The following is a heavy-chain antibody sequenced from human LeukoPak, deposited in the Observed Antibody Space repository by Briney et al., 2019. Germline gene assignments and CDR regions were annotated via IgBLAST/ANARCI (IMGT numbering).Heavy chain of an antibody. CDR1: GGSISSYY. V-gene: IGHV4-59*08. Sequence: SETLSLTCTVSGGSISSYYWSWIRQPPGKGLEWIGYIYYSGSTNYSPSLKSRVTISVDTSKNQFSLKLSSVTAADTAVYYCARGLSGSYYQFDYWGQGTLVTVSS. D-gene: IGHD1-26*01. CDR3: ARGLSGSYYQFDY. J-gene: IGHJ4*02. CDR2: IYYSGST.